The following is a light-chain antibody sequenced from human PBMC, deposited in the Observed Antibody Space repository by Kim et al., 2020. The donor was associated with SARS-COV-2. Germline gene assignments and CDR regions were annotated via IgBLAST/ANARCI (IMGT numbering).Light chain of an antibody. J-gene: IGKJ1*01. V-gene: IGKV3-20*01. CDR2: DVS. CDR1: QSVGPN. CDR3: HQYSRSPQT. Sequence: EIVLTQSPGTLSLSPGERATLSCRASQSVGPNVAWYQQTPGQAPRLLIYDVSNRAPDIPDRFSGSGSGTDFTLTISRLEPEDFALYYCHQYSRSPQTFGQGTKVDIK.